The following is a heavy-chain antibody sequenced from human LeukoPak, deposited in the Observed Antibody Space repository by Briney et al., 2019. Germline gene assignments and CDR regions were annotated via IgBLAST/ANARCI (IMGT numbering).Heavy chain of an antibody. D-gene: IGHD3-22*01. V-gene: IGHV3-43*02. CDR3: ARESDSSGWYDS. Sequence: GVPLTLYCAAPVFSFDDYAILWLRQAQGKGLEWVSHISGDGGSTFYADSVKGRFTISRDNSKNSLYLQMSSLRSEDTALYYYARESDSSGWYDSWGQGPLVTVSS. J-gene: IGHJ5*01. CDR1: VFSFDDYA. CDR2: ISGDGGST.